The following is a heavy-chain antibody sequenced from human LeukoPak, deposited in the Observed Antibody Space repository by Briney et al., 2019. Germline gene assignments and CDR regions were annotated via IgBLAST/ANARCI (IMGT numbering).Heavy chain of an antibody. CDR1: GGTFSSYA. V-gene: IGHV1-69*13. CDR2: IIPIFGIA. Sequence: SVKVSCKASGGTFSSYAISWVRQAPGQGLEWMGGIIPIFGIANYAQKFQGRVTITADESTSTAYMELSSLRSEDTAVYYCARGDDYSNYLVYWGQGTLVTVSS. D-gene: IGHD4-11*01. J-gene: IGHJ4*02. CDR3: ARGDDYSNYLVY.